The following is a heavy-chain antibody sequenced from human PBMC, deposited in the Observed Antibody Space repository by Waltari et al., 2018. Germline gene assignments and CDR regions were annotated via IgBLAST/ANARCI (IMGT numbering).Heavy chain of an antibody. CDR3: ARHAVYSRGGTVRGSDYYGMDV. CDR1: GGSLSSSSYY. D-gene: IGHD6-19*01. J-gene: IGHJ6*02. CDR2: IYYSGIT. Sequence: QLQLQESGPGLVKPSETLSLTCTVSGGSLSSSSYYWGWIRQPPGKGLEWIGSIYYSGITYYTPGLKCRVTISVDTSKNQFSLKLSSVTAADTVVYYGARHAVYSRGGTVRGSDYYGMDVWGQGTTVTVSS. V-gene: IGHV4-39*01.